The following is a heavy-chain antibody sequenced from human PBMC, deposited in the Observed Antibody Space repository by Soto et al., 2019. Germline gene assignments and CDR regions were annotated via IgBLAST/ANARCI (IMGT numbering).Heavy chain of an antibody. J-gene: IGHJ4*02. CDR1: GGTFSSYT. Sequence: QVQLVQSGAEVKKPGSSVKVSCKASGGTFSSYTISWVRQAPGQGLEWMGRIIPILGIANYAQKFQGRVTITADKSTSTADMELSSRRSEDTAVYCCARATVGEVLFDYWGQGTLVTVSS. CDR3: ARATVGEVLFDY. CDR2: IIPILGIA. D-gene: IGHD1-1*01. V-gene: IGHV1-69*02.